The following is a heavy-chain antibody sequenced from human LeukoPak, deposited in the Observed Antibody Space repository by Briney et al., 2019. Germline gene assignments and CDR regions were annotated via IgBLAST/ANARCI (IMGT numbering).Heavy chain of an antibody. CDR3: ARDHVVSSWTPAGFDP. CDR2: ISSGGSTI. V-gene: IGHV3-48*03. J-gene: IGHJ5*02. D-gene: IGHD6-13*01. CDR1: GFTFSSYE. Sequence: PGGSLRLSCAASGFTFSSYEMNWVRQAPGKRLEWVSYISSGGSTIYYADSVKGRFTISRDNAKNSLYLQMNSLRAEDTAVYYCARDHVVSSWTPAGFDPWGQGTLVTVSS.